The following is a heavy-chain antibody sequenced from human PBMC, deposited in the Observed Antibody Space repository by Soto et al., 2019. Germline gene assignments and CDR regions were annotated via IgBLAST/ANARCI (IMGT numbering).Heavy chain of an antibody. CDR3: ARGGYCSSTSCYTYCYYGMDV. CDR1: GFTFSSYG. D-gene: IGHD2-2*02. Sequence: QVQLVESGGGVVQPGRSLRLSCAASGFTFSSYGMHWVRQAPGKGLEWVAVIWYDGSNKYYVDSVKGRFTISRDNSKNTLYLQMNSLRAEDTAVYYCARGGYCSSTSCYTYCYYGMDVW. CDR2: IWYDGSNK. V-gene: IGHV3-33*01. J-gene: IGHJ6*01.